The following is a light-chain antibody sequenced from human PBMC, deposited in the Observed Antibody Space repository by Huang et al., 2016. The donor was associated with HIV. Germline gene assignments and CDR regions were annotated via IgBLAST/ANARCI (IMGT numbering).Light chain of an antibody. CDR3: QQYHSLPWT. CDR2: ATS. Sequence: DIQMTQSPSSLSASVGDRVTITCRASQGIGNSFAWYQQKPEKAPRLLLYATSTLESGGPSRFSGSGSGTHYTLTINTLQPEDIASYYCQQYHSLPWTFGQGTKVEIK. V-gene: IGKV1-NL1*01. J-gene: IGKJ1*01. CDR1: QGIGNS.